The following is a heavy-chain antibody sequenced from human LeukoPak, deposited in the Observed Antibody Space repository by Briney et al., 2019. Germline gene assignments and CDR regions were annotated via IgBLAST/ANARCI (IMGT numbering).Heavy chain of an antibody. CDR2: IKQDGSEK. CDR3: ARESYGGNWLDY. Sequence: GGSLRLSCAASGFTFSSYWMSWARQAPGKGLEWVANIKQDGSEKYYVDSVKGRFTTSRDNAKNSLYLQMNSLRAEDTAVYYCARESYGGNWLDYWGQGTLVTVSS. V-gene: IGHV3-7*01. J-gene: IGHJ4*02. D-gene: IGHD4-23*01. CDR1: GFTFSSYW.